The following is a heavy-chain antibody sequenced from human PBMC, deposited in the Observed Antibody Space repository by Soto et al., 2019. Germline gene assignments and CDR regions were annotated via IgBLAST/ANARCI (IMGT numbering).Heavy chain of an antibody. CDR2: IYYSGST. D-gene: IGHD6-19*01. V-gene: IGHV4-39*01. Sequence: SETLSLTCTVSGGSLSSSSYYWGWIRQPPGKGLEWIGSIYYSGSTYYNPSLKSRVTISVDTSKNQFSLKLSSVTAADTAVYYCARLEPDGIAVAGDAFDIWGQGTMVTVSS. CDR3: ARLEPDGIAVAGDAFDI. J-gene: IGHJ3*02. CDR1: GGSLSSSSYY.